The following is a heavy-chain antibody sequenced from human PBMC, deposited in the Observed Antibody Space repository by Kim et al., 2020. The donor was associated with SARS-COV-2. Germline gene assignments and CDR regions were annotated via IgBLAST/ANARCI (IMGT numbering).Heavy chain of an antibody. CDR3: ARGRECAYGRWGDWFDP. CDR1: GYTFPDYY. J-gene: IGHJ5*02. Sequence: ASVKVSCKTSGYTFPDYYIHWVRQAPGQGLEWMGWINPNSGGTKYAQNLQGRVTMTRDTSISTAYMELSRLTSDDTAIYYCARGRECAYGRWGDWFDPWGQGTLVTVSS. V-gene: IGHV1-2*02. D-gene: IGHD5-12*01. CDR2: INPNSGGT.